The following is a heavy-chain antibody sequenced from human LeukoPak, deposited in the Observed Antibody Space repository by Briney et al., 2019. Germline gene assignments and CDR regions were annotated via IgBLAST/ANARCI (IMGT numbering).Heavy chain of an antibody. CDR3: ARGWRSSTYYYDSSGGFVAFDI. V-gene: IGHV1-46*01. CDR2: ISPSGGST. D-gene: IGHD3-22*01. Sequence: ASVKVSCKAFGYTFTGYWMHWVRQAPGQGPEWMGVISPSGGSTIYAQKFKGRVTLTRDMSTSTDYLELSSLRSEDTAVYYCARGWRSSTYYYDSSGGFVAFDIWGQGTMVTVSS. J-gene: IGHJ3*02. CDR1: GYTFTGYW.